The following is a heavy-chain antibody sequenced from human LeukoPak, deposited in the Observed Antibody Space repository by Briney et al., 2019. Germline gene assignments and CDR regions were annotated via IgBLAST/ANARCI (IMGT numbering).Heavy chain of an antibody. CDR2: IFPDDSDA. CDR1: GGTFSSYA. CDR3: ARRVDWYFDL. J-gene: IGHJ2*01. V-gene: IGHV5-51*01. Sequence: KVSCKASGGTFSSYAISWVRQMPGKGLEWMGNIFPDDSDATYSPSFQGQVTLSVDSSISTAYLHWSSLKPSDTAVYYCARRVDWYFDLWGRGTLVTVSS.